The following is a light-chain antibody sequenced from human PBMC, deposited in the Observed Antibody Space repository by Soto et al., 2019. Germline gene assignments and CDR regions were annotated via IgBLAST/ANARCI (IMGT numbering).Light chain of an antibody. CDR1: QSIRRR. Sequence: DLQMTQAPSSLSASVGDTVTITCRASQSIRRRLNWYQQKPGKAPKLLIYAASNLQSGVPSRFSGSGSGTDFTLTMNSIQPEDFATYYCQQGYSNPWTFGQGTKVDIK. J-gene: IGKJ1*01. CDR2: AAS. V-gene: IGKV1-39*01. CDR3: QQGYSNPWT.